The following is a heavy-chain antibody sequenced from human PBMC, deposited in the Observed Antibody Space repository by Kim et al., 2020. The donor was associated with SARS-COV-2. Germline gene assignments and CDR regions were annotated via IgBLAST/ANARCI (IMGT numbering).Heavy chain of an antibody. Sequence: SGKGRLTTSRDNSKNMLYLQMDSLRAEDTAVYYCAKGDCSSSSCYYFDSWGQGALVTVSS. J-gene: IGHJ4*02. V-gene: IGHV3-30*02. D-gene: IGHD2-15*01. CDR3: AKGDCSSSSCYYFDS.